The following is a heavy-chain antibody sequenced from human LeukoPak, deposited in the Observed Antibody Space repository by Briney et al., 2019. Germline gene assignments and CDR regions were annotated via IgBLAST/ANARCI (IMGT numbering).Heavy chain of an antibody. D-gene: IGHD6-13*01. CDR1: GGSISNAMYY. CDR2: IYYSGST. Sequence: PSETLSLTCSVSGGSISNAMYYWGWIRQPPGTGLEWIGSIYYSGSTYYNPSLKSRVTISVDTSKNQFSLNLTSVTAADTAVYYCARDMRSSSWYRPNWFDPWGQGTLVTVSS. J-gene: IGHJ5*02. V-gene: IGHV4-39*07. CDR3: ARDMRSSSWYRPNWFDP.